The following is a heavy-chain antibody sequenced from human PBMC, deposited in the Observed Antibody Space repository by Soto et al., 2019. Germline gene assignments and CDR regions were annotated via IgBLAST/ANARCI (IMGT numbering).Heavy chain of an antibody. V-gene: IGHV3-21*01. CDR2: ISSSSSYI. CDR3: ARVASSVHSDWFDP. CDR1: GFTFSSYS. Sequence: GGSLILSCAASGFTFSSYSMNWVRQAPGKGLEWVSSISSSSSYIYYADSVKGRFTISRDNAKNSLYLQMNSLRAEDTAVYYCARVASSVHSDWFDPWGQGTLVTVSS. D-gene: IGHD3-22*01. J-gene: IGHJ5*02.